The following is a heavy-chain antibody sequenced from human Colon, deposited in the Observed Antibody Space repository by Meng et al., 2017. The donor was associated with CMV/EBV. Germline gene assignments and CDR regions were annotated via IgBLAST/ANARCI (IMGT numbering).Heavy chain of an antibody. V-gene: IGHV3-23*01. D-gene: IGHD2-21*01. Sequence: GESLKISCAASGFTFNRNSMSWVRQAPGKGLEWVSGINGVGDTTYYADSVKDRFTISRDNSKNTLYLRMIDLRAEDTAMYYCAKDRAYCGSFSCSPNYFDGWGQGNLVTVCS. CDR3: AKDRAYCGSFSCSPNYFDG. CDR2: INGVGDTT. CDR1: GFTFNRNS. J-gene: IGHJ4*02.